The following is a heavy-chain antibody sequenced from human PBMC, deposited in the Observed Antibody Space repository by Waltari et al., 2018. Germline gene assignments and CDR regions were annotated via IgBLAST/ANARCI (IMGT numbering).Heavy chain of an antibody. CDR3: ARDADEQWLVRGDWFDP. CDR2: ISAYNGNT. D-gene: IGHD6-19*01. V-gene: IGHV1-18*01. CDR1: GYPFTSYG. Sequence: QVQLVQSGAEVKKPGASVKVSCKASGYPFTSYGISWVRPAPGQGLAWMGWISAYNGNTNYAQKLQGRVTMTTDTSTSTAYMELRSLRSDDTAVYYCARDADEQWLVRGDWFDPWGQGTLVTVSS. J-gene: IGHJ5*02.